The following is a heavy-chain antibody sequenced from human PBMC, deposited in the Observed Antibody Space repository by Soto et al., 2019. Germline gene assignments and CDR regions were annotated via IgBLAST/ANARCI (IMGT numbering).Heavy chain of an antibody. CDR2: MNPNSGKT. CDR3: ARSPQDGGAAIDY. Sequence: QVQLVLSGAEVKKPGASVKVSCKASGYNFINYDINWVRQAPGQGLEWMGRMNPNSGKTGYGQKFQGRVTMTSNTSISTAYMELSSLRAEDTAVYYCARSPQDGGAAIDYWGQGTLVTVSS. CDR1: GYNFINYD. V-gene: IGHV1-8*01. D-gene: IGHD2-21*01. J-gene: IGHJ4*02.